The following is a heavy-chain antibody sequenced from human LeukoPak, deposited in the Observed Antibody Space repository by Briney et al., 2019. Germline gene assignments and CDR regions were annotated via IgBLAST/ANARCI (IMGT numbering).Heavy chain of an antibody. CDR3: ARADPSFIAVAGTIY. D-gene: IGHD6-19*01. J-gene: IGHJ4*02. CDR2: ISSSSSTI. CDR1: GFTFSSYS. Sequence: GGSLRLSCAASGFTFSSYSMNWVRQAPGKGLEWVSYISSSSSTIYYADSVKGRFTISRDNAKNSLYLQMNSLRAEDTAVYYCARADPSFIAVAGTIYWGQGTLVTVSS. V-gene: IGHV3-48*04.